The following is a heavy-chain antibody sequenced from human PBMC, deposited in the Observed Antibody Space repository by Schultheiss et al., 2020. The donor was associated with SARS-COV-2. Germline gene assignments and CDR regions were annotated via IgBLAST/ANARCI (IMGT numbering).Heavy chain of an antibody. J-gene: IGHJ6*03. V-gene: IGHV2-70*11. CDR2: IDWDDDK. CDR1: GFSLSTSGMC. CDR3: ARSSSSTSYYYYYMDV. Sequence: SGPTLVKPTQTLTLTCTFSGFSLSTSGMCVSWIRQPPGKALEWLARIDWDDDKYYSTSLKTRLTISKDTSKNQVVLTMTNMDPVDTATYYCARSSSSTSYYYYYMDVWGKGTTVTAP. D-gene: IGHD2-2*01.